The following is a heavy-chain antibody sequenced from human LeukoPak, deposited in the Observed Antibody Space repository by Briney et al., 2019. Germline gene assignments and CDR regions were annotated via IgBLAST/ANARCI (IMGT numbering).Heavy chain of an antibody. V-gene: IGHV4-34*01. CDR1: GGSFSGYY. CDR3: AKRSGILTGYFRGSFDY. J-gene: IGHJ4*02. Sequence: SSETLSLTCAVYGGSFSGYYWSWIRQPPGKGLEWIGEINHSGNTNYNPSLKSRVTISVDTSKNQFSLKLSSVTAADTAVYYCAKRSGILTGYFRGSFDYWGQGTLVTVSS. CDR2: INHSGNT. D-gene: IGHD3-9*01.